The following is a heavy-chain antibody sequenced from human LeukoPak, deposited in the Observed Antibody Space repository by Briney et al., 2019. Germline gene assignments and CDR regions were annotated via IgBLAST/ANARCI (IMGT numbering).Heavy chain of an antibody. CDR3: AGGRGQIMEY. CDR2: IGNAADT. V-gene: IGHV3-13*01. Sequence: PGGSLRLSCVASGFTFDRYDMHWVRQSTGKGLEWVSAIGNAADTYYPGSVKGRFTISRENAKNSLYLQMNALRAGDTAVYFCAGGRGQIMEYWGRGTLVTVSS. J-gene: IGHJ4*02. D-gene: IGHD3-3*01. CDR1: GFTFDRYD.